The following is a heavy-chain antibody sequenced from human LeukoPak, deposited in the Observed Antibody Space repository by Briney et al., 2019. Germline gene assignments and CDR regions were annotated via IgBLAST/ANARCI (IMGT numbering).Heavy chain of an antibody. J-gene: IGHJ3*02. D-gene: IGHD5-12*01. Sequence: SETLSLTCAVSGGSISSSNWWSWVRQPPGKGLEWIGEIYHSGSTYYNPSLKSRVTISVDRSKNQFSLKLSSVTAADTAVYYCARKGEWLTDAFDIWGQGTMVTVSS. CDR1: GGSISSSNW. CDR2: IYHSGST. V-gene: IGHV4-4*02. CDR3: ARKGEWLTDAFDI.